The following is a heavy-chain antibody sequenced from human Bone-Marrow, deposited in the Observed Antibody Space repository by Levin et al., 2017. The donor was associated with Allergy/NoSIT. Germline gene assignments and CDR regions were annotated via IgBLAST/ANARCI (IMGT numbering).Heavy chain of an antibody. D-gene: IGHD5-12*01. CDR2: IYYSGSS. V-gene: IGHV4-31*03. J-gene: IGHJ4*02. CDR3: ARDSGYDLDY. Sequence: RPSETLSLTCTVSGGSISSGGNYWSWIRQHPGKGLEWIGYIYYSGSSYFNPSLKSRVSISVDTSKNQFSLKLTSVTAADTAVYYCARDSGYDLDYWGQGTLVTVSS. CDR1: GGSISSGGNY.